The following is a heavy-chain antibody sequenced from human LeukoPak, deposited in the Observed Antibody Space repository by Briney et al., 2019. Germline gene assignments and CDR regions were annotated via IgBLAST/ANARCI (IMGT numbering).Heavy chain of an antibody. CDR2: INSDGSWT. Sequence: GGSLRLSCAASGTYWMHWVRQAPGKGLVWVSHINSDGSWTGYADSVKGRFTISKDNAKNTVSLQMNNLRAEDTAVYYCVTLYETYWGRGTLVTVSS. J-gene: IGHJ4*02. CDR3: VTLYETY. V-gene: IGHV3-74*01. D-gene: IGHD2/OR15-2a*01. CDR1: GTYW.